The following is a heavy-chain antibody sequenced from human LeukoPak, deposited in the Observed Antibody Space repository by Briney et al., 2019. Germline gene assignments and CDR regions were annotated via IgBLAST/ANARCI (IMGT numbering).Heavy chain of an antibody. V-gene: IGHV3-23*01. J-gene: IGHJ4*02. D-gene: IGHD3-22*01. CDR3: AKRGVVIRVILVGFHKEAYYFDS. Sequence: GGSLRLSCAVSGITLSNYGMSWVRQAPGKGREWDAGISESGGSTKYADSVKGRFTISRDNPKNTLYLQMNSLRAEDTAVYFCAKRGVVIRVILVGFHKEAYYFDSWGQGALVTVSS. CDR1: GITLSNYG. CDR2: ISESGGST.